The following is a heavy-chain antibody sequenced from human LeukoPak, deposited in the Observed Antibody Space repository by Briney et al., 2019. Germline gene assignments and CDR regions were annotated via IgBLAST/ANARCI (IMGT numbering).Heavy chain of an antibody. CDR2: ISYDGSNK. CDR3: AEDLQTIAARTSFDY. V-gene: IGHV3-30*18. D-gene: IGHD6-6*01. J-gene: IGHJ4*02. Sequence: GGSLRLSCAASGFTFSSYGMHWVRQAPGKGLEWVAVISYDGSNKYYADSVKGRFTISRDNSKNTLYLQMNSLRAEDTAVYYCAEDLQTIAARTSFDYWGQGTLVTVSS. CDR1: GFTFSSYG.